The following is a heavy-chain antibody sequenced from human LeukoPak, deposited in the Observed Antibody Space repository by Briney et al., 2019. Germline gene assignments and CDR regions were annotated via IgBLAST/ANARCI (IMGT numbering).Heavy chain of an antibody. CDR2: ISYDGSNK. CDR1: GFTFSSYA. V-gene: IGHV3-30*04. J-gene: IGHJ3*02. Sequence: GGSLRLSCAASGFTFSSYAMHWVRQAPGKGLEWVAVISYDGSNKYYADSVKGRFTISRDNSKNTLYLQMNSLRAEDTAVYYCASANDGESFLHAFDIWGQGTMVTVSS. D-gene: IGHD1-1*01. CDR3: ASANDGESFLHAFDI.